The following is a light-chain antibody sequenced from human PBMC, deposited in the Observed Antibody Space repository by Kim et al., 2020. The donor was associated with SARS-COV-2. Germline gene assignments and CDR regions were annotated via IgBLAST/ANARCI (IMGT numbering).Light chain of an antibody. V-gene: IGKV1-9*01. Sequence: DIQVTQSPSFLSASLGDTVTITCRASEGIGNYLAWYQVKPGKAPRLLIYGAYSLQNGVPSRFSGRGSRTEFTLTVSSLQSEDFATYYCQQSKDYPYTFGQGTKLEIK. CDR1: EGIGNY. J-gene: IGKJ2*01. CDR2: GAY. CDR3: QQSKDYPYT.